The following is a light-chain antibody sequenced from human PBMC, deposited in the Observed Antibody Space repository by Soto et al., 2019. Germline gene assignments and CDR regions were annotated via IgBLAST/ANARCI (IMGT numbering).Light chain of an antibody. CDR1: QSVSSSY. Sequence: EIVLTQSPGTLSLSPGERATLSCRASQSVSSSYLAWYQQKPGQAPRLLIYGASSRATGIPDWFSGSGSGTASTLTTSSLEPEVVAVYSSQQYGGPLSSGGGTTVEIK. J-gene: IGKJ4*01. CDR3: QQYGGPLS. CDR2: GAS. V-gene: IGKV3-20*01.